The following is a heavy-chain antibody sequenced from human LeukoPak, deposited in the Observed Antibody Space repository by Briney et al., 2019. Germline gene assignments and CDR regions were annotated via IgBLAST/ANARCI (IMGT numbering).Heavy chain of an antibody. CDR3: ATGLWQQQHSTPTFDY. D-gene: IGHD6-13*01. CDR2: ISAYNGNT. J-gene: IGHJ4*02. V-gene: IGHV1-18*01. CDR1: GYTFTSYG. Sequence: GASVKVSCKASGYTFTSYGISWVRQAPGQGLEWMGWISAYNGNTNYAQKLQGRVTMTTDTSTSTAYMELRSLRSDDTAVYYCATGLWQQQHSTPTFDYWGQGTLVTVSS.